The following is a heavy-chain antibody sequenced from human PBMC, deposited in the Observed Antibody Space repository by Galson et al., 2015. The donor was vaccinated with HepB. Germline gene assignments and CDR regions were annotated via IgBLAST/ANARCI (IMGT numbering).Heavy chain of an antibody. CDR3: ARDPWGARGIVVAP. D-gene: IGHD2-15*01. V-gene: IGHV3-48*03. Sequence: SLRLSCAASGFTFSSYEMNWVRQAPGKGLEWVSYISSSGSTIYYADSVKGRFTISRDNAKNSLYLQMNSLRAEDTAVYYCARDPWGARGIVVAPWGQGTLVTVSS. J-gene: IGHJ5*02. CDR2: ISSSGSTI. CDR1: GFTFSSYE.